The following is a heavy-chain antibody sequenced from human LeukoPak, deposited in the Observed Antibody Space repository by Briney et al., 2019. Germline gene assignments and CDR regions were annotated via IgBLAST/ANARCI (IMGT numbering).Heavy chain of an antibody. CDR3: AKGVGSSGWYGMDV. CDR2: ISGSGGST. D-gene: IGHD6-19*01. V-gene: IGHV3-23*01. J-gene: IGHJ6*02. CDR1: GFTFSSYA. Sequence: QSGGSLRLSCAASGFTFSSYAMSWVRQAPGKGLEWVSAISGSGGSTYYADSVKGRLTISRDNSKNTLYLQMNSLRAEDTAVYYCAKGVGSSGWYGMDVWGQGTTVTVSS.